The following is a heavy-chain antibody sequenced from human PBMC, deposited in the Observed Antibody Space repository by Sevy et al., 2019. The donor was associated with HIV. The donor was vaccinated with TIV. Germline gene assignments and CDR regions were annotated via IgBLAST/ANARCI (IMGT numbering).Heavy chain of an antibody. CDR3: AKDRRGYSPFEY. Sequence: EGSLRLSCAASGFTFSSVGMHWVHQAPGKELEWVALIAHDGRDKSYADSVKGRFTISRDNSRNTLYLQMNSLGGEDTAVYFCAKDRRGYSPFEYWGQGTLVTVSS. CDR2: IAHDGRDK. J-gene: IGHJ4*02. D-gene: IGHD2-15*01. V-gene: IGHV3-30*18. CDR1: GFTFSSVG.